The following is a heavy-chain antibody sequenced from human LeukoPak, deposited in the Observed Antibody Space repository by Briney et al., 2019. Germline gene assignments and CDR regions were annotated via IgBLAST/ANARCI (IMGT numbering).Heavy chain of an antibody. CDR3: ARVSPKDAFDI. J-gene: IGHJ3*02. Sequence: GGSLRLSCAASGFTFSSYWMSWVRQAPGKGLEWVANIKQDGNEKYYVDSVKGRFTIPRDNAKNSLYLQMNSLRAEDTAVYYCARVSPKDAFDIWGQGTMVTVSS. CDR2: IKQDGNEK. CDR1: GFTFSSYW. V-gene: IGHV3-7*01.